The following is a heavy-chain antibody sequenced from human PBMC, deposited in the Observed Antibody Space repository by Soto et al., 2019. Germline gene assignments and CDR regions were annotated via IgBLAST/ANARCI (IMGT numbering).Heavy chain of an antibody. Sequence: PSETLSLTCTVSGGSISSSSYYWGWIRQPPGKGLEWIGSIYYSGSTYYNPSLKSRVTISVDTSKNQFSLKLSSVTAADTAVYYCARHQGGQWLVEISFDYWGQGTLVTVSS. CDR1: GGSISSSSYY. D-gene: IGHD6-19*01. J-gene: IGHJ4*02. V-gene: IGHV4-39*01. CDR3: ARHQGGQWLVEISFDY. CDR2: IYYSGST.